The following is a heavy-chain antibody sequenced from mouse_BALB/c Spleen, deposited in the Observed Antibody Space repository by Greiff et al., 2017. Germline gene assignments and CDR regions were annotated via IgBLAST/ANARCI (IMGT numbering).Heavy chain of an antibody. Sequence: VQLKESGPGLVKPSQSLSLTCSVTGYSITSGYYWNWIRQFPGNKLEWMGYISYDGSNNYNPSLKNRISITRDTSKNQFFLKLNSVTTEDTATYYCAREITTSLYFDYWGQGTTLTVSS. D-gene: IGHD2-4*01. CDR1: GYSITSGYY. CDR3: AREITTSLYFDY. CDR2: ISYDGSN. J-gene: IGHJ2*01. V-gene: IGHV3-6*02.